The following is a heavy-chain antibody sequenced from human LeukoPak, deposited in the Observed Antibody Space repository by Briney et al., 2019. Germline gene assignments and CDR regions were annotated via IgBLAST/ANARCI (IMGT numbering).Heavy chain of an antibody. CDR1: GFTFSSYA. V-gene: IGHV3-23*01. J-gene: IGHJ4*02. CDR3: AKVGYYDSSGYHDY. Sequence: LPGGSLRLSCAASGFTFSSYAMSWVRQAPGKGLEWVSAISGSGGSTYYADSVKGRFTISRDNSKNTLYLQMNSLRAEDTAVYYCAKVGYYDSSGYHDYWGQGTLVTVSS. CDR2: ISGSGGST. D-gene: IGHD3-22*01.